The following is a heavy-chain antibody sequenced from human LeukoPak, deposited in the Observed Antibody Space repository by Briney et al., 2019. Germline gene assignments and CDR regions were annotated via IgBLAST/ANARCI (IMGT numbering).Heavy chain of an antibody. D-gene: IGHD5-18*01. J-gene: IGHJ6*04. Sequence: GGSLRLSCAASGFTFSSYSMNWVRQAPGKGLEWVSSISSSSSYIYYADSVKGRFTISRGNAKNSLYLQMNSLRAEDTAVYYCARVPYTYSSPDVWGKGTTVTVSS. CDR1: GFTFSSYS. CDR2: ISSSSSYI. CDR3: ARVPYTYSSPDV. V-gene: IGHV3-21*01.